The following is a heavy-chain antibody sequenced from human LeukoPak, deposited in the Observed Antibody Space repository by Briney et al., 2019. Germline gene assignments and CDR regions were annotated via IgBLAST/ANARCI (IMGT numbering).Heavy chain of an antibody. J-gene: IGHJ4*02. Sequence: SETLSLTCTVSGGSINNYYWSWIRQPAGKGLEWIGRIYTRGSTNYNPSLKSRVTISVDTSKNQFSLKLSSVTAADTAVYYCARRYSSSWSGYFDYWGQGTLVIVSS. CDR3: ARRYSSSWSGYFDY. CDR2: IYTRGST. D-gene: IGHD6-13*01. V-gene: IGHV4-4*07. CDR1: GGSINNYY.